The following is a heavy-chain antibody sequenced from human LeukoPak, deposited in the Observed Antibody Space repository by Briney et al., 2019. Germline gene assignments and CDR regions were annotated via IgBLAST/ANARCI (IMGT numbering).Heavy chain of an antibody. Sequence: GASVKVSCKASGYTFTSYGISWVRQAPGQGLEWMGWISAYNGNTNYAQKLQGRATMTTDTSTSTAYMELRSLRSDDTAVYYCASRSARDGYNPEYFQHWGQGTLVTVSS. D-gene: IGHD5-24*01. CDR2: ISAYNGNT. CDR1: GYTFTSYG. CDR3: ASRSARDGYNPEYFQH. J-gene: IGHJ1*01. V-gene: IGHV1-18*01.